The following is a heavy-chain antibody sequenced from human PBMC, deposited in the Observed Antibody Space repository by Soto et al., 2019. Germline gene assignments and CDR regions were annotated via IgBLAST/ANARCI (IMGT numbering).Heavy chain of an antibody. CDR3: ARDLDQPLGTGDS. J-gene: IGHJ4*02. CDR2: ISSSSSTI. D-gene: IGHD7-27*01. Sequence: EVQLVESGGGLVQPGGSLRLSCAASGFTFSSYSMNWVRQAPGKGLEWVSYISSSSSTIYYADSVKGRFTISRDNTKNSLYLQMNSLRAEDTAVYYCARDLDQPLGTGDSWGQGTLVTVSS. CDR1: GFTFSSYS. V-gene: IGHV3-48*01.